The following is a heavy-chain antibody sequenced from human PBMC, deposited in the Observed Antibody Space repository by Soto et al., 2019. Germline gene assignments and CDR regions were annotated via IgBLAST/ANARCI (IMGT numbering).Heavy chain of an antibody. J-gene: IGHJ4*02. D-gene: IGHD5-18*01. V-gene: IGHV3-11*06. Sequence: QVQLVESGGGLVKPGGSLRLSCAASGFNFSDHYMSWIRQAPGKGLEWISYISGSNSYANYADSVKGRLTISRDNAKDSLYLQMNSLRAEDTAVYYCARNWGYSYGPVGLISDYWGQGTVVIVSS. CDR1: GFNFSDHY. CDR3: ARNWGYSYGPVGLISDY. CDR2: ISGSNSYA.